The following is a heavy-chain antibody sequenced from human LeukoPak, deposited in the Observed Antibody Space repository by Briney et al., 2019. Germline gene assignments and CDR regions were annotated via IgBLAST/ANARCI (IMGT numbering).Heavy chain of an antibody. CDR1: GFTFSSYS. Sequence: GGSLRLSCAASGFTFSSYSMNWVRQAPGKVLEWVSSISSSSSYIYYADSVKGRFTISRDNAKNSLYLQMNSLRAEDTAVYYCARGSYGSGSYGQEYWGQGTLVTVSS. V-gene: IGHV3-21*01. D-gene: IGHD3-10*01. J-gene: IGHJ4*02. CDR3: ARGSYGSGSYGQEY. CDR2: ISSSSSYI.